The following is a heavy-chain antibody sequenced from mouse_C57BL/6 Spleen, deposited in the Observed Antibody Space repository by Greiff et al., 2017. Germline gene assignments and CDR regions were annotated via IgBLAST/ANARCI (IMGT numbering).Heavy chain of an antibody. V-gene: IGHV5-17*01. CDR3: AKEFITTGFAD. J-gene: IGHJ3*01. D-gene: IGHD1-1*01. CDR1: GFTFSDYG. Sequence: EVKLVESGGGLVKPGGSLKLSCAASGFTFSDYGMHWVRQAPEKGLEWVAYISSGSSTIYYADTVKGRFTISRDNAKNTLFLQMTSLRSEDTAMYYCAKEFITTGFADWGQGTLVTVSA. CDR2: ISSGSSTI.